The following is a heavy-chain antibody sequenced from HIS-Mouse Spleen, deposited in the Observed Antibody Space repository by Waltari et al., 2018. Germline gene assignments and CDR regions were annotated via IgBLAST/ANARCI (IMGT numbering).Heavy chain of an antibody. CDR2: IRGSGGST. CDR1: GFTFSSYA. CDR3: AKDRSQRYSSSWYY. V-gene: IGHV3-23*01. J-gene: IGHJ4*02. D-gene: IGHD6-13*01. Sequence: EVQLLESGGGLVQPGVSLRLSCAASGFTFSSYALSWVRQGPGKGVEWVSAIRGSGGSTYYADSVKGRFTISRDNSKNTLYLQMNSLRAEDTAVYYCAKDRSQRYSSSWYYWGQGTLVTVSS.